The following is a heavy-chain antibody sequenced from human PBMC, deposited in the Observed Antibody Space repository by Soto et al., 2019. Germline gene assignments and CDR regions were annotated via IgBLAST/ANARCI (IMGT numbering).Heavy chain of an antibody. CDR2: INPSGIST. V-gene: IGHV1-46*01. D-gene: IGHD3-9*01. Sequence: QVQLVQSGAEVKKPGASVKVSCKTSGYSFTNYYLHWVRQAPGQGLEWMGLINPSGISTSYAQKFQGRVTMTRDTSTSTVYMDLSSLRSDDTAMYYCARKGTGHPFDSWGQGTLVTVSS. CDR1: GYSFTNYY. CDR3: ARKGTGHPFDS. J-gene: IGHJ4*02.